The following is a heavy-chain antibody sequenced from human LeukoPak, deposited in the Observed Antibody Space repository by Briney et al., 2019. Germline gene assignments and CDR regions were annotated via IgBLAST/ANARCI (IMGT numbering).Heavy chain of an antibody. V-gene: IGHV3-48*04. Sequence: GGSLRLSCAASGFTFSSYSMTWVRQAPGKGLELVSYISSSGSTIYYADSVKGRFTISRDNAKKSLSLQMNSLRAEDTAVYYCATRFSSGWSKGYWGQGTLVTVSS. CDR1: GFTFSSYS. CDR2: ISSSGSTI. CDR3: ATRFSSGWSKGY. J-gene: IGHJ4*02. D-gene: IGHD6-19*01.